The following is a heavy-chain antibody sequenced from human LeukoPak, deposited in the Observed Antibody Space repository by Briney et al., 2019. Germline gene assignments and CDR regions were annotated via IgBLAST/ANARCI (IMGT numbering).Heavy chain of an antibody. Sequence: MTGGSLRLSCAASGFTFSDYYMSWLRQAPGKGLEWVSYISSSGSTIYYADSVKGRFTISRDNSKNTLYLQMNSLRAEDTAVYYCAKDDIRSWYNRASLNYWGQGTLVTVSS. V-gene: IGHV3-11*01. CDR1: GFTFSDYY. D-gene: IGHD6-13*01. CDR2: ISSSGSTI. J-gene: IGHJ4*02. CDR3: AKDDIRSWYNRASLNY.